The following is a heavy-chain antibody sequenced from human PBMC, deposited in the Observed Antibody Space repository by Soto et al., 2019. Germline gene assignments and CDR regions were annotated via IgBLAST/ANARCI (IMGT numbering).Heavy chain of an antibody. D-gene: IGHD3-22*01. J-gene: IGHJ4*02. CDR1: GGSFSGYY. V-gene: IGHV4-34*01. CDR2: INHSGST. CDR3: ASLGDYYDSSGYPKDHDY. Sequence: QVQLQQWGAGLLKPSETLSLTCAVYGGSFSGYYWSWIRQPPGKGLEWIGEINHSGSTNYNPSLKSRVTISVDTSKNQFSLKLSSVTAADTAVYYCASLGDYYDSSGYPKDHDYWGQGTLVTVSS.